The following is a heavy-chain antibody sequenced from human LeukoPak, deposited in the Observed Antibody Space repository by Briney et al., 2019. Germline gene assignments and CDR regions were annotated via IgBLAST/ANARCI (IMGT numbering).Heavy chain of an antibody. D-gene: IGHD6-13*01. CDR1: GESFSEYY. V-gene: IGHV4-34*01. CDR3: AQVSAAGPLLFDY. J-gene: IGHJ4*02. Sequence: SETLSLTCTVYGESFSEYYWSWIRQPPGKGLEWIGEINHSGSTNYNPSLTGRVTISVDTSKNQFSLRLTSVTAADTAVYHCAQVSAAGPLLFDYWGQGTQVTVSS. CDR2: INHSGST.